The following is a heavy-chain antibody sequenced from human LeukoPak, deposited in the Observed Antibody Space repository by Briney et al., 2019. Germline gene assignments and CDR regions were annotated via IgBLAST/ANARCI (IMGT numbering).Heavy chain of an antibody. D-gene: IGHD3-9*01. J-gene: IGHJ4*02. CDR2: ITSGGDYI. Sequence: GGSLRLSCAASGFTFSSYGMHWVRQAPGKGLEWVSSITSGGDYIYYADSVKGRFTTSRDNAKNSLSLQLNSLRVEDTAVYYCARGHYDVLAASYKWTPDYWGQGTLVTVYS. CDR3: ARGHYDVLAASYKWTPDY. CDR1: GFTFSSYG. V-gene: IGHV3-21*01.